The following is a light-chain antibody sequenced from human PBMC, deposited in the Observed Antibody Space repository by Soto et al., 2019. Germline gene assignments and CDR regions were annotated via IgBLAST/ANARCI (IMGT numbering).Light chain of an antibody. CDR1: NIGSKN. J-gene: IGLJ2*01. Sequence: SYELTQPLSVSVALGQTARITCGGNNIGSKNVHWYQKRPGQAPVLVIYRDSNRPSGIPERFSGSNSGNTATLTISRAQAGDEADYYCQVWDSSTLFGGGTKLTVL. CDR3: QVWDSSTL. CDR2: RDS. V-gene: IGLV3-9*01.